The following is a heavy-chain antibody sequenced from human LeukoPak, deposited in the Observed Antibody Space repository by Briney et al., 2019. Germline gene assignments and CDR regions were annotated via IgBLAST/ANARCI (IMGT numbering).Heavy chain of an antibody. CDR2: TYYRSKWSN. V-gene: IGHV6-1*01. Sequence: SQTLSLTCALSGDSVSSNSATWDWIRQSPSRGLEWLGRTYYRSKWSNEYELSVKSRIIIDPDTSKNQFSLQLNSVTPEDTAIYYCARFVSGRLDYWGQGSLVTVSS. CDR3: ARFVSGRLDY. CDR1: GDSVSSNSAT. J-gene: IGHJ4*02. D-gene: IGHD6-19*01.